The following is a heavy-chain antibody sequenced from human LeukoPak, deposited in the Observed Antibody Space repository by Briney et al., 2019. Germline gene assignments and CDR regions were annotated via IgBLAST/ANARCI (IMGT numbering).Heavy chain of an antibody. CDR3: AREYSSSSLTFDP. V-gene: IGHV4-30-2*01. CDR1: GGSISSGGYY. J-gene: IGHJ5*02. D-gene: IGHD6-6*01. CDR2: IYHSGST. Sequence: SQTLSLTCTVSGGSISSGGYYWSWIRQPPGKGLEWIGYIYHSGSTYYNPSLKSRVTISVDRSKNQFSLKLSSVTAADTAVYYCAREYSSSSLTFDPWGQGTLVTVSS.